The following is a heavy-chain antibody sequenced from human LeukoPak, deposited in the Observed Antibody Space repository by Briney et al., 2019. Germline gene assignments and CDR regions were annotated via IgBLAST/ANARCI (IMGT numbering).Heavy chain of an antibody. V-gene: IGHV1-8*01. CDR3: ARPRVAAAGNWFDP. J-gene: IGHJ5*02. Sequence: ASVKVSCKASGYTFTSYGINWVRQATGQGLEWMGWMNPNSGNTGYAQKFQGRVTMTRNTSISTAYMELSSLRSEDTAVYYCARPRVAAAGNWFDPWGQGTLVTVSS. CDR2: MNPNSGNT. CDR1: GYTFTSYG. D-gene: IGHD6-13*01.